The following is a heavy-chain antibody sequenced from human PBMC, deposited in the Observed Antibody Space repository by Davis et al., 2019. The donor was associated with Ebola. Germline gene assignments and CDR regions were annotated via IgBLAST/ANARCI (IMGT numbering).Heavy chain of an antibody. CDR2: INPNSGGT. D-gene: IGHD3-3*01. V-gene: IGHV1-2*04. Sequence: ASVKVSCKASGYTFTGYYMHWVRQAPGQGLEWMGWINPNSGGTNYAQKFQGWVTMTRDTSISTAYMELSRLRSDDTAVYYCAREGSGTIFGVVMRMDYYYGMDVWGQGTTVTVSS. CDR3: AREGSGTIFGVVMRMDYYYGMDV. CDR1: GYTFTGYY. J-gene: IGHJ6*02.